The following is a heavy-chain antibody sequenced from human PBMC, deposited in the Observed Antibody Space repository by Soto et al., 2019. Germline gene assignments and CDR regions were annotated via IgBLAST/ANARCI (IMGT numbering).Heavy chain of an antibody. Sequence: QVQVVESGGGVVQPGRSLRLSCVASGFTISKYGMHWVRQAQGKGLEWVAVIWYDGSYKYNVDSVKGRFTVSRDNSKNTLYLQMNSRKAEDTALYYCARGNWNNGYFDYWGQGTLVTVSS. CDR2: IWYDGSYK. D-gene: IGHD1-1*01. J-gene: IGHJ4*02. CDR1: GFTISKYG. V-gene: IGHV3-33*01. CDR3: ARGNWNNGYFDY.